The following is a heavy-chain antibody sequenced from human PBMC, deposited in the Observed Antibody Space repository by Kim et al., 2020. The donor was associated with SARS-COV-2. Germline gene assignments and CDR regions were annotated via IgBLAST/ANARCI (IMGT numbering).Heavy chain of an antibody. V-gene: IGHV1-2*02. CDR3: ARPPSSGYYDGWYFDL. J-gene: IGHJ2*01. CDR2: INPNSGGT. Sequence: ASVKVSCKASGYTFTGYYMHWVRQAPGQGLEWMGWINPNSGGTNYAQKFQGRVTMTRDTSISTAYMELSRLRSDDTAVYYCARPPSSGYYDGWYFDLWGRGTLVTVSS. CDR1: GYTFTGYY. D-gene: IGHD3-22*01.